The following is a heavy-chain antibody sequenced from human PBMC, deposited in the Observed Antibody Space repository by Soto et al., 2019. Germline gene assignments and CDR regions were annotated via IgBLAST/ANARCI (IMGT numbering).Heavy chain of an antibody. V-gene: IGHV4-31*03. CDR2: IYYNGST. J-gene: IGHJ4*02. CDR3: ARYRISGSWSKFDY. Sequence: PSETLSLTCSVSGLSISSASYYWSWIRQHPGKGLEWVGKIYYNGSTYYSPSLKSRVTVWFDTSKNQFSLRLTSVTAADPAVYYCARYRISGSWSKFDYWGQGTRVTVSS. D-gene: IGHD6-13*01. CDR1: GLSISSASYY.